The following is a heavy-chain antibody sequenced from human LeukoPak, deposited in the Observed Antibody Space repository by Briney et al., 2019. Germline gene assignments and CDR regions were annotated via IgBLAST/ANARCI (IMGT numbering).Heavy chain of an antibody. CDR1: GGTFSSYA. CDR2: IIPIFGTA. J-gene: IGHJ4*02. V-gene: IGHV1-69*01. Sequence: WASVKVSCKASGGTFSSYAISWVRQAPGQGLEWMGGIIPIFGTANYAQKFQGRVTITADESTSTAYMELSSLRSEDTAVYYCARHPTVTTLFDYWGQGTLVTVSS. D-gene: IGHD4-11*01. CDR3: ARHPTVTTLFDY.